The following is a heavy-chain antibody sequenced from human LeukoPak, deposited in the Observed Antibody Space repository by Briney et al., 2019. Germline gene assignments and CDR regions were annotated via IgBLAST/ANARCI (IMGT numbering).Heavy chain of an antibody. CDR2: VSYDGSNK. V-gene: IGHV3-30-3*01. Sequence: PGGSLRLSCAASGFTFSSYAMHWVRQAPGKGLEWVAVVSYDGSNKYYADSVKGRCTISRDNSKNTLYLQMNSLRAEDTAVYYCAREGGAHIVVVTWSNGMDVWGQGTTVTVSS. J-gene: IGHJ6*02. CDR3: AREGGAHIVVVTWSNGMDV. CDR1: GFTFSSYA. D-gene: IGHD2-21*02.